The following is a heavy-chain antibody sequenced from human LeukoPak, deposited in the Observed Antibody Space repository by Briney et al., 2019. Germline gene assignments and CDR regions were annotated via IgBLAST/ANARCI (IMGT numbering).Heavy chain of an antibody. CDR2: IYYSGST. V-gene: IGHV4-59*01. D-gene: IGHD3-22*01. Sequence: KPSETLSLTCTVSGGSISSYYWSWIRQPPGKGLEWIGYIYYSGSTNYNPSLKSRVTISVDTSKNQFSLKLSSVTAADTAVYYCARGLYYYDSSGYAYYFDYWGQGTLVTVSS. CDR3: ARGLYYYDSSGYAYYFDY. J-gene: IGHJ4*02. CDR1: GGSISSYY.